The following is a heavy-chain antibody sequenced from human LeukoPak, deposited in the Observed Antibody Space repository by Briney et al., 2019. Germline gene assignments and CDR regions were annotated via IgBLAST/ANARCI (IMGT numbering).Heavy chain of an antibody. J-gene: IGHJ4*02. CDR2: ISSSSSTI. Sequence: GGSLRLSCAASGFTFSSYSMNWVRQAPGKGLEWVSYISSSSSTIYYADSVKGRFTISRDNAKNSLYLQMNSLRAEDTAVYYCARDRLWFGELLIRFDYWGQGTLVTVSS. V-gene: IGHV3-48*01. CDR3: ARDRLWFGELLIRFDY. CDR1: GFTFSSYS. D-gene: IGHD3-10*01.